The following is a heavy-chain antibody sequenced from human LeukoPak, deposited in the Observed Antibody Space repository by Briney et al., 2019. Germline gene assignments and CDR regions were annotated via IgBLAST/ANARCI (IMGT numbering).Heavy chain of an antibody. D-gene: IGHD2-15*01. V-gene: IGHV3-23*01. Sequence: GGSLRLSCAASGFTFSSYAISWFRQVPGKGREWVSVISGSGDNTYYADSVKGRFTISRDNSKNMLYLQMNSLRAEDTAVYYCAIGVVVAATRVRYYYYGMDVWGQGTTVTVSS. CDR2: ISGSGDNT. CDR1: GFTFSSYA. J-gene: IGHJ6*02. CDR3: AIGVVVAATRVRYYYYGMDV.